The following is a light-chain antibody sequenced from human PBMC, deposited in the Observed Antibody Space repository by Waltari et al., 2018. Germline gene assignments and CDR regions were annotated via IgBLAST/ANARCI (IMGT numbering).Light chain of an antibody. CDR1: QTIKNN. J-gene: IGKJ2*01. CDR3: QQSSTTPVT. Sequence: DIQMTQSPSSLSASVGDRVTITCRASQTIKNNLNWYQQKPGTAPKVLIYAASNLQSGVTSRFMARGSGTDFTLTISSLQPEDFATYYCQQSSTTPVTFGQGTKLEVK. CDR2: AAS. V-gene: IGKV1-39*01.